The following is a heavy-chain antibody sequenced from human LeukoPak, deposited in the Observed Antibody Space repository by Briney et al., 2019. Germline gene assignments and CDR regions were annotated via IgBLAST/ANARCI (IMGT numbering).Heavy chain of an antibody. CDR1: GYTFTSYD. V-gene: IGHV1-8*01. Sequence: GASVKVSCKASGYTFTSYDINWVRQATGKGLEWMGWMNPNSGNTGYAQKFQGRVTMTRNTSISTAYMELSSLRSEDTAVYYCARSGSTLISWFDPWGQGTLVTVSS. J-gene: IGHJ5*02. D-gene: IGHD2-2*01. CDR2: MNPNSGNT. CDR3: ARSGSTLISWFDP.